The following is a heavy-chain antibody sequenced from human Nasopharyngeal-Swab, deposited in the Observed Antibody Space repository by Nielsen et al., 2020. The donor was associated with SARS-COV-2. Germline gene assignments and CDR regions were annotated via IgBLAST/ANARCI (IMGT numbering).Heavy chain of an antibody. V-gene: IGHV3-33*01. J-gene: IGHJ3*02. CDR3: ARAGLWFGELGAFDI. Sequence: GGSLRLSCAASGFTFASYGMRWVRQAPGKGLEWVAVIWYDGSNKYYANSVKGRFSISRDNSKNTLYLQINSLRVEDTATYYCARAGLWFGELGAFDIWGQGTMVTVSS. CDR1: GFTFASYG. CDR2: IWYDGSNK. D-gene: IGHD3-10*01.